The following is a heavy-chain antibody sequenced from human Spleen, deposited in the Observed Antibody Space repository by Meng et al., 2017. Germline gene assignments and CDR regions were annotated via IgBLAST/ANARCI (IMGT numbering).Heavy chain of an antibody. V-gene: IGHV3-53*05. Sequence: GESLKISCAASGFTVSSSYISWVRQAPGKGLEWVSVIYSGGSTYYADSVKGRFTISRDNSKNTLYLQMNSLRAEDTAVYYCARSAVDHDAFDIWGQGTMVTVSS. CDR2: IYSGGST. CDR1: GFTVSSSY. D-gene: IGHD6-13*01. CDR3: ARSAVDHDAFDI. J-gene: IGHJ3*02.